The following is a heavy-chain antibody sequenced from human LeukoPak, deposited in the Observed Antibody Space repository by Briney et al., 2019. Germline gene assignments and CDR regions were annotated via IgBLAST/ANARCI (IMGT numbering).Heavy chain of an antibody. J-gene: IGHJ4*02. CDR1: GFTFSDYY. CDR2: ISSSSSYT. CDR3: ARRIVGATLDY. V-gene: IGHV3-11*06. Sequence: PGGSLRLSCAASGFTFSDYYMSWIRQAPGKWLEWVSYISSSSSYTNYADSGKGRFTIYRDNAKNSLYLQMNSLRAEDTAVYYCARRIVGATLDYWGQGTLVTVSS. D-gene: IGHD1-26*01.